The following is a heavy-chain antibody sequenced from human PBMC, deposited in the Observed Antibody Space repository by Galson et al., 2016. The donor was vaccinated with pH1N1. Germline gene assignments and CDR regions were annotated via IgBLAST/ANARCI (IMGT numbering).Heavy chain of an antibody. J-gene: IGHJ4*02. V-gene: IGHV1-18*01. Sequence: SVKVSCKASGYTFTNYGITWVRQAPGQGLEWMAWMSAYNGITNYAQKFQGRVTMATDTSTNTAYMELRNLTSDDTAVYYCARDVRISLWLPDFWGQGTLVTVSS. D-gene: IGHD5-18*01. CDR1: GYTFTNYG. CDR3: ARDVRISLWLPDF. CDR2: MSAYNGIT.